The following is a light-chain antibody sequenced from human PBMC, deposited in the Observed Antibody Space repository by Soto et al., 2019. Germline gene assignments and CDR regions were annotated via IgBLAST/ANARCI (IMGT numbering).Light chain of an antibody. J-gene: IGKJ1*01. CDR2: DAS. V-gene: IGKV1-5*01. CDR1: QTISSW. CDR3: HQYNYYRPT. Sequence: DIQMTQSPSTLSASVVDIVSITCRASQTISSWLAWYQQKPGKAPKLLIYDASSLEGGVPSRFSGSGSGTEFTLTISSLQPDDFATYYCHQYNYYRPTFGQGAKVDIK.